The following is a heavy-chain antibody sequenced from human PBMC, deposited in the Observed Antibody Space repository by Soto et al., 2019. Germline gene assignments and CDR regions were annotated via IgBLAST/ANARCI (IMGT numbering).Heavy chain of an antibody. Sequence: QITLKESGPTLVKPTQTLTLTCNFSGFSLTTRGVGVGWIRQPPGKALECLALIYWDDDKRSSPSLQSRRSNTKDTSKNQMVLTMTNVDPVDTATYYCSHIPNYYQYDWFDPWGQGTLVSFSS. J-gene: IGHJ5*02. D-gene: IGHD3-16*01. CDR2: IYWDDDK. CDR1: GFSLTTRGVG. CDR3: SHIPNYYQYDWFDP. V-gene: IGHV2-5*02.